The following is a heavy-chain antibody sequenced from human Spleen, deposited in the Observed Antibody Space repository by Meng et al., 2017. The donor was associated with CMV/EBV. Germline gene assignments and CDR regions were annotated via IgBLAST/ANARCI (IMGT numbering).Heavy chain of an antibody. D-gene: IGHD3-3*01. CDR1: GFTFSAYD. CDR2: ISYDGNNT. CDR3: ASVYYEFWLGMDV. Sequence: GGSLRLSCAASGFTFSAYDMYWVRQAPGKGLEWETLISYDGNNTYYADSVKGRFTVSRDNSKNTLSLQMNCLRVEDTAVYYCASVYYEFWLGMDVWGQGTTVTVSS. V-gene: IGHV3-30*04. J-gene: IGHJ6*02.